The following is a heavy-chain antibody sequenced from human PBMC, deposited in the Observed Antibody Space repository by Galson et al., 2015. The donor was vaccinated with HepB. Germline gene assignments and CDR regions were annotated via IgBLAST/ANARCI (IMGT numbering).Heavy chain of an antibody. CDR2: INPNSGDT. V-gene: IGHV1-8*01. CDR1: GYTFTSHD. J-gene: IGHJ4*02. Sequence: SVKVSCKASGYTFTSHDINWVRQATGQGLEWMGYINPNSGDTGYAQKFQGRVTMTRDTSIRTAYMELSSLTAADTAIYHCARQRANTWEFDSWGQGTLVTVSS. CDR3: ARQRANTWEFDS. D-gene: IGHD1-26*01.